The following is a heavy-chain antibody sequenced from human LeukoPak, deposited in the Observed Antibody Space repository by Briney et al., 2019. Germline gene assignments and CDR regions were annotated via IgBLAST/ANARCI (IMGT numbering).Heavy chain of an antibody. J-gene: IGHJ4*02. V-gene: IGHV3-23*01. CDR2: ISGSGLRT. D-gene: IGHD6-19*01. Sequence: GGSVRLSCAASGFIFSNYAMAWGRHTPGKGLEWVSAISGSGLRTNYADSARGRFTISRDNSKNTVDLQMDSLRAEDTAIYYCARGWMVKYYFDYWGQGTLVTVSS. CDR1: GFIFSNYA. CDR3: ARGWMVKYYFDY.